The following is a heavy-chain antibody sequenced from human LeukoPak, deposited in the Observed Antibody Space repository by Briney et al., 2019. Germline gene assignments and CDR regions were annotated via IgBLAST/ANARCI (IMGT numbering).Heavy chain of an antibody. J-gene: IGHJ3*02. CDR1: GYTVTSYG. CDR2: ISAYNGNT. D-gene: IGHD2-15*01. CDR3: ARANAYCSGGSCYSVHLDAFDI. V-gene: IGHV1-18*01. Sequence: GGSLKVSCKNSGYTVTSYGISWVRQAPGQGLERMGRISAYNGNTNYAQKLQGRVTMTTDTSTSTAYMELRSLRSDDTAVYYCARANAYCSGGSCYSVHLDAFDIWGQGTMVTVSS.